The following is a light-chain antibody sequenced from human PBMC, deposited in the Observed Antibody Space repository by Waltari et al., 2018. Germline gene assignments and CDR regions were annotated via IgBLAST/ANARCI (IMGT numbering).Light chain of an antibody. CDR3: QSYDTSLRVV. CDR1: GSHIRAGSD. CDR2: GST. J-gene: IGLJ3*02. V-gene: IGLV1-40*01. Sequence: QSVLTQPPSVSGAPGQRVTIPCTGSGSHIRAGSDFHWYQQLPRAAPKLLIYGSTSRPLGVPDRFFGSTSGTSASLAITGLQAEDEADYYCQSYDTSLRVVFGGGTKLTVL.